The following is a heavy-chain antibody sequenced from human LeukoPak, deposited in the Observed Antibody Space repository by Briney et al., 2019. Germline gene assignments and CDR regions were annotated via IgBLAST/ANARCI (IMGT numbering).Heavy chain of an antibody. CDR3: ARGGGLDV. D-gene: IGHD3-16*01. CDR1: GFIFSSYS. V-gene: IGHV3-48*01. CDR2: ISSGSNTI. J-gene: IGHJ6*02. Sequence: GGSLRLSCAASGFIFSSYSLNWVRQAPGKGLEWVSYISSGSNTIYYADSVKGRFTISRDNAKNSLYLQMNSLRAEDTAVYFCARGGGLDVWGQGATVTVSS.